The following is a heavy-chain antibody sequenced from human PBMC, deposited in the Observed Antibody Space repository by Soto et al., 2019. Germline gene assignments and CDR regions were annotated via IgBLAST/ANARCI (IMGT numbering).Heavy chain of an antibody. CDR3: ATPSHYDNGGYILPFDY. Sequence: PAKVTCKASRGTISSFALWWVRQAHEQGLEWMGGIISIFGAPKYAQRFQGRVTITADESTNTAYMELSSLTSEDTAVYYCATPSHYDNGGYILPFDYWGQGTLVTVSS. CDR1: RGTISSFA. J-gene: IGHJ4*02. CDR2: IISIFGAP. D-gene: IGHD3-22*01. V-gene: IGHV1-69*13.